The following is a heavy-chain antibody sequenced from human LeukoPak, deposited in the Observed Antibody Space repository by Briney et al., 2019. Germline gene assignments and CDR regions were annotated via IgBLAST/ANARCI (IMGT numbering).Heavy chain of an antibody. D-gene: IGHD6-6*01. J-gene: IGHJ4*02. V-gene: IGHV4-4*07. CDR2: IYTSGST. CDR1: GGSISSYY. CDR3: ARDTASSIAFDY. Sequence: PSETLSLTCTVSGGSISSYYWSWIRQPAGKGLEWTGRIYTSGSTNYNPSLKSRVTISVDKSKNQFSLKLSSVTAADTAVYYCARDTASSIAFDYWGQGTLVTVSS.